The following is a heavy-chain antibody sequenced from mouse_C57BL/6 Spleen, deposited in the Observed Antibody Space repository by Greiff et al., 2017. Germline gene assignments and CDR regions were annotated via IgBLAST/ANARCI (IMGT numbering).Heavy chain of an antibody. V-gene: IGHV2-5*01. CDR2: IWRGGST. D-gene: IGHD1-1*01. CDR3: AKTSITTVDWYFDV. Sequence: VQLQQSGPGLVQPSQSLSITCTVSGFSLTSYGVHWVRQSPGKGLEWLGVIWRGGSTDYNAAFMSRLSITKDNSKSQVFFKMNSLQADDTAIYYCAKTSITTVDWYFDVWGTGTTVTVSS. CDR1: GFSLTSYG. J-gene: IGHJ1*03.